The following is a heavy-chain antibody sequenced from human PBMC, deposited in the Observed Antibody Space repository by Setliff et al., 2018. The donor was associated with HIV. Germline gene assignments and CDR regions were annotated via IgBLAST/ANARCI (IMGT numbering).Heavy chain of an antibody. CDR2: IYYSGNT. CDR1: GGSISSSNYY. CDR3: ARARFWSGYYTGDNYYYMDV. V-gene: IGHV4-39*01. J-gene: IGHJ6*03. D-gene: IGHD3-3*01. Sequence: PSETLSLTCTVSGGSISSSNYYWGWIRQPPGKGLEWIGTIYYSGNTYYNPSLKSRVTISADTSKNEFFLKLTSVTAADTAVYYCARARFWSGYYTGDNYYYMDVWGKGTTVTVSS.